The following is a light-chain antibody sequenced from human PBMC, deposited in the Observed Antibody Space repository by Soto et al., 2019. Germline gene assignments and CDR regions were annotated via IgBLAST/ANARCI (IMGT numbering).Light chain of an antibody. CDR2: DDN. CDR1: SSNLAYNS. Sequence: QSVLTQPPSVSAAPGQDVTISCSGSSSNLAYNSLSWYQQLPGTAPKLLIYDDNKRPSGIPARFSGSKSGTSATLGITGLETGDEADYYYGAWDDSLNVYVFGSGTKVTV. V-gene: IGLV1-51*01. J-gene: IGLJ1*01. CDR3: GAWDDSLNVYV.